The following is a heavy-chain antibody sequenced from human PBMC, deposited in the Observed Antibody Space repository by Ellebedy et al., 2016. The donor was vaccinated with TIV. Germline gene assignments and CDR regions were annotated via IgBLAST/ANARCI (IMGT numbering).Heavy chain of an antibody. CDR1: GFTFSDHY. D-gene: IGHD3-3*01. CDR3: TKGDRFYVN. J-gene: IGHJ4*02. Sequence: PGGSLRLSCAASGFTFSDHYMDWVRQAPGKGLEGVGRTRNKANSYTADYAASVEGRFTGSRDDSKNLLHLQMNSLKTEDTAVYFCTKGDRFYVNWGQGTLVTVSS. CDR2: TRNKANSYTA. V-gene: IGHV3-72*01.